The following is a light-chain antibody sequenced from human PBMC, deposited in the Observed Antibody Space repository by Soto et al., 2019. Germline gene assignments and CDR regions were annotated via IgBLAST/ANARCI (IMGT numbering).Light chain of an antibody. CDR2: GAS. V-gene: IGKV3D-15*01. Sequence: VMTQSPVTLSVSPGESATLSCRASQSVGSNLAWYQQRPGQAPRLLIYGASTRATGIPVRFSGSGSGTEFTLTISGLQSEDFGVYLCQQYNNRPPITFGQGTRLEIK. CDR3: QQYNNRPPIT. J-gene: IGKJ5*01. CDR1: QSVGSN.